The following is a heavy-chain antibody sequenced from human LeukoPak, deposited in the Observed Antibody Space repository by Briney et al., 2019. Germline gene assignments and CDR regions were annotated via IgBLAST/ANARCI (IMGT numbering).Heavy chain of an antibody. CDR1: GSTFNTYS. CDR3: AKAGAYSGYGDY. V-gene: IGHV1-69*06. Sequence: SVKVSCKASGSTFNTYSINWVRQAPGQGLEWMGGIIPIFGSTIDAQKFRGRVTITADTSTTTAYMELSSLRSEDTAVYYCAKAGAYSGYGDYWGQGTLVTVSS. D-gene: IGHD5-12*01. J-gene: IGHJ4*02. CDR2: IIPIFGST.